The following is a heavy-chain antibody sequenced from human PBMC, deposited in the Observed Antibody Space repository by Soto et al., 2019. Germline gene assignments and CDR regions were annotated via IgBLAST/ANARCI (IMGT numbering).Heavy chain of an antibody. CDR1: GGSISSGDYY. J-gene: IGHJ5*02. CDR2: IYYSGST. CDR3: ARVPYSGSYGLRNWFDP. Sequence: QVQLQESGPGLVKPSQTLSLTCTVSGGSISSGDYYWSWIRQPPGKGLEWSGYIYYSGSTYYNPSLKSRVTISVDTSKNQFSLKLSSVTAADTAVYYCARVPYSGSYGLRNWFDPWGQGTLVTVSS. D-gene: IGHD1-26*01. V-gene: IGHV4-30-4*01.